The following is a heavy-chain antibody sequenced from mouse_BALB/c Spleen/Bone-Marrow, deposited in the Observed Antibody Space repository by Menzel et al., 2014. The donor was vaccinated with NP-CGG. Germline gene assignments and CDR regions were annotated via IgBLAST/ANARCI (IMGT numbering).Heavy chain of an antibody. V-gene: IGHV1-80*01. D-gene: IGHD1-1*01. CDR1: GYAFSSYW. CDR3: AREDGSSPFAY. Sequence: QVQLKQSGAELVRPGSSVKISCKASGYAFSSYWMNWVKQRPGQGLEWIGQIYPGDSDTNYNGKFKGKATLTADKSSSTAYMQLSSLTSEDSAVYFCAREDGSSPFAYWGQGTLVTVSA. J-gene: IGHJ3*01. CDR2: IYPGDSDT.